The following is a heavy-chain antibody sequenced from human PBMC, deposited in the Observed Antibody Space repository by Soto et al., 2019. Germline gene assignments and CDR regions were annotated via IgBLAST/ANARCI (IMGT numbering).Heavy chain of an antibody. D-gene: IGHD1-26*01. CDR3: SRPAVGTTGDY. CDR1: GFTFSSYG. Sequence: GGSLRLSCAASGFTFSSYGMHWVRQAPGKGLEWVAVISYDGSNKYYADSVKGRFTISRDNSKNTLYLQMNSLRAEDTAVYYCSRPAVGTTGDYWGLGTLVTVSS. J-gene: IGHJ4*02. CDR2: ISYDGSNK. V-gene: IGHV3-30*03.